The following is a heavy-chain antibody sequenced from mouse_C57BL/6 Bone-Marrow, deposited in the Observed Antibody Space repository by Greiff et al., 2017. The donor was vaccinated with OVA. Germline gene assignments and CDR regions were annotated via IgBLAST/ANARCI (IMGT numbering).Heavy chain of an antibody. CDR2: ISDGGSYT. Sequence: EVKLVESGGGLVKPGGSLKLSCAASGFTFSSYAMSWVRQTPEKRLEWVATISDGGSYTYYPDNVKGRFTISRDNAKNNLYLQMSHLKSEDTAMYYCARGSWDDYWGQGTTLTVSS. D-gene: IGHD4-1*01. CDR3: ARGSWDDY. V-gene: IGHV5-4*03. CDR1: GFTFSSYA. J-gene: IGHJ2*01.